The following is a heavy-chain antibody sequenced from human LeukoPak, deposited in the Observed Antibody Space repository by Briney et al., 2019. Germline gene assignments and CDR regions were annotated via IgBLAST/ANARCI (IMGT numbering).Heavy chain of an antibody. CDR1: GFTFSTFS. D-gene: IGHD1-7*01. J-gene: IGHJ3*02. CDR2: ISGSGSDI. V-gene: IGHV3-21*01. CDR3: ARRTFPNDAFDI. Sequence: GGSLRLSCAASGFTFSTFSINWVRQTPGKGLEWVSAISGSGSDICYADSVKGRFTISRDNPKRSLYLQMNSLRAEDTAVYYCARRTFPNDAFDIWGQGTMVTVSS.